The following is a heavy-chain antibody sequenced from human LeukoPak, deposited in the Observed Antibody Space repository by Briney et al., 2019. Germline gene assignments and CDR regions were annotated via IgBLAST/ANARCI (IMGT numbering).Heavy chain of an antibody. CDR2: IWYDGSNK. CDR1: GFTFSSYG. Sequence: GGSLRLSCAASGFTFSSYGMHWVRQAPGKGLEWVAVIWYDGSNKYYADSVKGRFTISRDNSKNTLYLQMNSLRAEDTAVYYCARVTYYDILTPDYWGQGILVTVSS. CDR3: ARVTYYDILTPDY. V-gene: IGHV3-33*01. D-gene: IGHD3-9*01. J-gene: IGHJ4*02.